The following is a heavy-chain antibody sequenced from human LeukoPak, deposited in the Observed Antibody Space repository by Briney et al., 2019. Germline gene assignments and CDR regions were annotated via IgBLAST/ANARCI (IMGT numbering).Heavy chain of an antibody. Sequence: PGGSLRLSCAASGFTSSSYGMNWVRQAPGKGLEWVSCISGNSSTTYYADSVKGRFTISRDNSKNTLYLQMNSLRAEDTAVYYCARGGLLRGDCWGQGTLVTVSS. CDR1: GFTSSSYG. J-gene: IGHJ4*02. CDR3: ARGGLLRGDC. V-gene: IGHV3-23*01. D-gene: IGHD2-15*01. CDR2: ISGNSSTT.